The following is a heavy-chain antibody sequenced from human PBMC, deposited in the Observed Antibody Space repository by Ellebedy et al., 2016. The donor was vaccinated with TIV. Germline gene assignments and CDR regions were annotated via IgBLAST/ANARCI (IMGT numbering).Heavy chain of an antibody. CDR3: AKAGYSSSLSTRYYYGMDV. V-gene: IGHV3-9*01. CDR1: GFTFDDYA. D-gene: IGHD6-6*01. Sequence: GGSLRLXXAASGFTFDDYAMHWVRQAPGKGLEWVSGISWNSGSIGYADSVKGRFTISRDNAKNSLYLQMNSLRAEDTALYYCAKAGYSSSLSTRYYYGMDVWGQGTTVTVSS. CDR2: ISWNSGSI. J-gene: IGHJ6*02.